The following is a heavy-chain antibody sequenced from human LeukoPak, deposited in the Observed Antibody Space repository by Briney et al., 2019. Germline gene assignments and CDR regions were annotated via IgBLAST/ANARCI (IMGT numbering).Heavy chain of an antibody. Sequence: ASVKVSCKASGYTFTGYYMHCVRQAPGQGVEWMGWSNPNSGGTNYAQKFQGRVTMTRETSISTAYMELSRLISDDTAVYYCARERAAIGTNWGDFFDYWGQGTLVTVSS. CDR2: SNPNSGGT. V-gene: IGHV1-2*02. J-gene: IGHJ4*02. CDR1: GYTFTGYY. D-gene: IGHD6-13*01. CDR3: ARERAAIGTNWGDFFDY.